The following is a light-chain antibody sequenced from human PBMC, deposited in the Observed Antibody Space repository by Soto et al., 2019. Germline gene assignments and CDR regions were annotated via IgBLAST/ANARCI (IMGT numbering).Light chain of an antibody. Sequence: EVVLTQSPGTLSLSPGERATLSCRASQSVTSNYLAWYQQKPGQAPRLLIYGASSRATDIPDRFSGSGSGTDFTLTISRLEPEDFAVYYCQQYDNWPPLTFGGGTKVDIK. CDR3: QQYDNWPPLT. CDR1: QSVTSNY. CDR2: GAS. J-gene: IGKJ4*01. V-gene: IGKV3-20*01.